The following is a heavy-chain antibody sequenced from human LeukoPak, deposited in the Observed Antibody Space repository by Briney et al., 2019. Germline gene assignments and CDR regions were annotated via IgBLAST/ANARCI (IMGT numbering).Heavy chain of an antibody. CDR3: ASQVAGSRSQN. V-gene: IGHV4-59*01. CDR1: GDSFSSYY. CDR2: IFNNGDT. D-gene: IGHD6-13*01. J-gene: IGHJ4*02. Sequence: SETLSLTCTVSGDSFSSYYWSWIRQPPGKGLEWIGCIFNNGDTKYNPSLKSRVSISVDTSNSQLSLKLNSVTAADAAVYYCASQVAGSRSQNWGQGTLVTVSS.